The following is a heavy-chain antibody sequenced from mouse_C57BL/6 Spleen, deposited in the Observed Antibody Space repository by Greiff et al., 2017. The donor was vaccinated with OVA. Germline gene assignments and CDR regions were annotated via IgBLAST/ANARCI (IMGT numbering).Heavy chain of an antibody. Sequence: QVQLKESGAELVMPGASVKLSCKASGYTFTSYWMHWVKQRPGQGLEWIGEIDPSDSYTNYNQKFKGKSTLTVDKSSSTAYMQLSSLTSEDSAVYYCARLGITTVVDYWGQGTTLTVSS. CDR1: GYTFTSYW. V-gene: IGHV1-69*01. CDR3: ARLGITTVVDY. D-gene: IGHD1-1*01. J-gene: IGHJ2*01. CDR2: IDPSDSYT.